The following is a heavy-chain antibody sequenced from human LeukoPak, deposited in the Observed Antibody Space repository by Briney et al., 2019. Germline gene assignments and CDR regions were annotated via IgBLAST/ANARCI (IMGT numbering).Heavy chain of an antibody. D-gene: IGHD2-2*01. CDR1: GFTFDDYA. CDR3: AKATYSTSPGYFFDY. CDR2: INWNSATI. Sequence: PGRSLRLSCAASGFTFDDYAMHWVRQAPGRGLEWVSSINWNSATIAYADSVEGRFTISRDNAKNSLSLQMNSLRPDDTAFYYCAKATYSTSPGYFFDYWGQGTLVTVSS. V-gene: IGHV3-9*01. J-gene: IGHJ4*02.